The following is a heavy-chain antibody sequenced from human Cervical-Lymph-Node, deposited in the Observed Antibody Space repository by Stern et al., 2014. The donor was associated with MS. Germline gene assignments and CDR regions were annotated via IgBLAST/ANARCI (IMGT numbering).Heavy chain of an antibody. J-gene: IGHJ4*02. Sequence: QVQLVQSGAEVKKPGSSVKVSCKASGDTFSSYAINWVRQVPGQGLEWMGWITPGFGTTNYAQKFQGRVTITADKSTNTAYMELMTLRSEDTAVYYCARGGGLVGYFDYWGQGTLVSVSS. CDR1: GDTFSSYA. D-gene: IGHD1-26*01. CDR3: ARGGGLVGYFDY. V-gene: IGHV1-69*06. CDR2: ITPGFGTT.